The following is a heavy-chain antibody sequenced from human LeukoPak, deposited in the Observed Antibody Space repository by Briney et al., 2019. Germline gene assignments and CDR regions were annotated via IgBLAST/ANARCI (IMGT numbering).Heavy chain of an antibody. CDR2: INWNSGSI. D-gene: IGHD5-18*01. J-gene: IGHJ4*02. CDR3: AKDNSYGYAYFDY. CDR1: GFTFSSYG. V-gene: IGHV3-9*01. Sequence: GGSLRLSCAASGFTFSSYGMHWVRQAPGKGLEWVSGINWNSGSIGYADSVKGRFTISRDNAKNSLYLQMNSLRAEDTALYYCAKDNSYGYAYFDYWGQGTLVTVSS.